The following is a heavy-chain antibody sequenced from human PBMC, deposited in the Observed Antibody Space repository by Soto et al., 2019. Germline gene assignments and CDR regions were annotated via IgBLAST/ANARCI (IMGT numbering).Heavy chain of an antibody. J-gene: IGHJ4*02. CDR2: IYPGDSDT. CDR3: ARHSRRSSITMVRGVTV. V-gene: IGHV5-51*01. D-gene: IGHD3-10*01. CDR1: GYSFTSYW. Sequence: GESLKISCKGSGYSFTSYWIGWVRQMPRKGLEWMGIIYPGDSDTRYSPSFQGQVTISADKSISTAYLQWSSLKASDTAMYYCARHSRRSSITMVRGVTVWGQGTLVTVSS.